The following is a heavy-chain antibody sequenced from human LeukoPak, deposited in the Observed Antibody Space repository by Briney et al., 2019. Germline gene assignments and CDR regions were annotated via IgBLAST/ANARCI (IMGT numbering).Heavy chain of an antibody. CDR3: ARNNYGDSHFDY. J-gene: IGHJ4*02. CDR1: GGSISSGDYY. D-gene: IGHD4-17*01. CDR2: IYYSGST. Sequence: SETLSLTCTVSGGSISSGDYYWSWIRQPPGKGLEWIGYIYYSGSTYYNPSLKSRATISVDTSKNQFSLKLSSVTAADTAVYYCARNNYGDSHFDYWGQGTLVTVSS. V-gene: IGHV4-30-4*01.